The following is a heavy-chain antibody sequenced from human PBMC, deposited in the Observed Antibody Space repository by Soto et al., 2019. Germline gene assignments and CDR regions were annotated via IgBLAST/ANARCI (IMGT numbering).Heavy chain of an antibody. V-gene: IGHV3-23*01. CDR1: GFTFSSYA. J-gene: IGHJ3*02. Sequence: VQLLESGGGLVQPGGSLRLSCAASGFTFSSYAMSWVRQAPGKGLEWVSAISGSGGSTYYADSVKGRFTISRDNSKNTLYLQMNSLRAEDTAVYYCAKDITTPYSSSWYDAFDIWGQGTMVTVSS. CDR2: ISGSGGST. CDR3: AKDITTPYSSSWYDAFDI. D-gene: IGHD6-13*01.